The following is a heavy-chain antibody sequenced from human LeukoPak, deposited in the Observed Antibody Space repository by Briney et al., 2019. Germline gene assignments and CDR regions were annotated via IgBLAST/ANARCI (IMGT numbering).Heavy chain of an antibody. V-gene: IGHV3-21*04. Sequence: GGSLRLSCAASGFTFRSYSMNWVRQAPGKGLEWVSAIDPSSTYIYYADSVKGRFTISRDNAENSLYLQMNSLRVEDTAVYYCAREMAGIDYWGQGTLVTVSS. D-gene: IGHD6-19*01. CDR2: IDPSSTYI. CDR1: GFTFRSYS. J-gene: IGHJ4*02. CDR3: AREMAGIDY.